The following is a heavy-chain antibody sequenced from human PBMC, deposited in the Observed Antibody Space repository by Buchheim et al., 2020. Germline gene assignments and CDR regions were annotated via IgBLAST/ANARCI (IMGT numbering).Heavy chain of an antibody. CDR2: IIPIFGTA. Sequence: QVQLVQSGAEVKKPGSSVKVSCKASGGTFSSYAISWVRQAPGQGLEWMGGIIPIFGTANYAQKFQGRVTITADESTSTAYMELSSLRSEDTAVYYCASGVRGKVENQAIRDYYYYGMDVWGQGTT. V-gene: IGHV1-69*01. J-gene: IGHJ6*02. D-gene: IGHD3-10*02. CDR3: ASGVRGKVENQAIRDYYYYGMDV. CDR1: GGTFSSYA.